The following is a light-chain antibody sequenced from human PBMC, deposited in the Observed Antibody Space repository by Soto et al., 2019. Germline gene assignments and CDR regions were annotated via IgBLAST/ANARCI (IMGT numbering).Light chain of an antibody. J-gene: IGLJ1*01. CDR1: SSNIGAGYD. CDR3: QSYDSGLRGV. Sequence: QAVVTQPPSVSGAPGQRGTISCTGSSSNIGAGYDVHWYQQLPGTAPKLLIYGNSNRPSGVPDRFSDSKSGTSASLAITGLQAEDEADYCCQSYDSGLRGVFGTGTKLTVL. V-gene: IGLV1-40*01. CDR2: GNS.